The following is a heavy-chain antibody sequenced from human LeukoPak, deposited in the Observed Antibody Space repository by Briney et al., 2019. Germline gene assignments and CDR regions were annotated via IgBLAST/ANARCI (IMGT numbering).Heavy chain of an antibody. D-gene: IGHD4-17*01. Sequence: SETLSLTCTVSGGSISSSSCYGSWIRQPPGKGLEWLGEINHSGSTNYNPSLKSRVTISVDTSKNQFSLKLSSVTAADTAVYYCAREYGDSVYFDLWGRGTLVTVSS. CDR2: INHSGST. V-gene: IGHV4-39*07. CDR3: AREYGDSVYFDL. CDR1: GGSISSSSCY. J-gene: IGHJ2*01.